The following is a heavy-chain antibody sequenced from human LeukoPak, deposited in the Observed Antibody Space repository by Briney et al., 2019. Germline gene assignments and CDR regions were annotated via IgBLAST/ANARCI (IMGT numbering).Heavy chain of an antibody. D-gene: IGHD4-17*01. CDR3: ATLYGDYVTSDY. J-gene: IGHJ4*02. CDR2: INPNSGGT. Sequence: GASVKGSCKASGYRFTVYYMHWVRQAPGKGLEWMGWINPNSGGTHYAQKFLGRVTMTRDTSISTAYMELSRLTSDDTALYYCATLYGDYVTSDYWGQGTLVTVSS. V-gene: IGHV1-2*02. CDR1: GYRFTVYY.